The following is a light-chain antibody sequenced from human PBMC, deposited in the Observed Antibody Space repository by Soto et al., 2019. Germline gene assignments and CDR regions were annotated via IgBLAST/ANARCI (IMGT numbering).Light chain of an antibody. CDR3: IQARQTLMCT. V-gene: IGKV2-28*01. CDR1: QSLLNSNGYNY. CDR2: LGS. Sequence: DIVMTQSPLSLPVTPGEPASISCRSSQSLLNSNGYNYLDWYLQKPEQSPQLLIYLGSNRASWVPDSCRCSRSGNDNTLNIIRLADENLRAYYSIQARQTLMCTFGQGTKLKIK. J-gene: IGKJ2*02.